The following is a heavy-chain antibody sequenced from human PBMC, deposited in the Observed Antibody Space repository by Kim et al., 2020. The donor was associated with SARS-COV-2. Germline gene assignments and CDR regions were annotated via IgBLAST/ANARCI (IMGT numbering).Heavy chain of an antibody. D-gene: IGHD3-10*01. CDR1: GGSISSSSYY. CDR3: ARDGNVLLWFWELGNWFDP. V-gene: IGHV4-39*07. Sequence: SETLSLTCTVSGGSISSSSYYWGWIRQPPGKGLEWIGSIYYSGSTYYNPSLKSRVTISVDTSKNQFSLKLSSVTAADTAVYYCARDGNVLLWFWELGNWFDPWGQGTLVTVSS. J-gene: IGHJ5*02. CDR2: IYYSGST.